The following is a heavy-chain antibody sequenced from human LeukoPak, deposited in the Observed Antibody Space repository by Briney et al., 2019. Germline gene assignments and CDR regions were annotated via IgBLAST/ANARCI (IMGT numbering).Heavy chain of an antibody. V-gene: IGHV4-34*01. CDR2: INHSGST. CDR3: ASAPPGWGTLIQGAFDI. CDR1: GGSFSGYY. J-gene: IGHJ3*02. D-gene: IGHD3-16*01. Sequence: SETLSLTCAVYGGSFSGYYWSWIRQPPGKGLEWIGEINHSGSTNYNPSLKSRVTISVDTSKNQFSLKLSSVTAADTAVYYCASAPPGWGTLIQGAFDIWGQGTMVTVSS.